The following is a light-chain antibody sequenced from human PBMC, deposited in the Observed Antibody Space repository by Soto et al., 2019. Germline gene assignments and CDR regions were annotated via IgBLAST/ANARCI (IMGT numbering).Light chain of an antibody. CDR3: QQSYSIPWT. V-gene: IGKV1-39*01. CDR1: QSIYNY. J-gene: IGKJ1*01. Sequence: IQMTQSPSSLSASVGDRVTISCRASQSIYNYLNWYQQKPGKAPKLLIYAASSLQSGVPSRFSGSGSGTDFTLTISSLQPEDFATYYCQQSYSIPWTFGQGTKVDIK. CDR2: AAS.